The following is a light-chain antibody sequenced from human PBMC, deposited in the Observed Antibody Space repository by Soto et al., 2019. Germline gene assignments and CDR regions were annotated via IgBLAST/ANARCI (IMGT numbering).Light chain of an antibody. CDR2: DVS. CDR1: QTISPW. J-gene: IGKJ1*01. CDR3: QQYNAYSQT. Sequence: DIQMTQSPSTLSASVGDRVTITCRASQTISPWLAWYQQKPGRAPNLLIYDVSNLETGVPSRFSGSGSGTEFTLSISSLQPDDFATYYCQQYNAYSQTFGQGTKVQ. V-gene: IGKV1-5*01.